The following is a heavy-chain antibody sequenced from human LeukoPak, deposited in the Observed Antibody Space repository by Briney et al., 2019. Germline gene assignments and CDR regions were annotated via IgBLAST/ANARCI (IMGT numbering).Heavy chain of an antibody. Sequence: PSETLSLTCTVSGGSISSYYWSWIRQPPGKGLEWIGYIYYSGSTNYNPSLKSRVTISVDTSKNQFSLKLSSVTAADTAVYYCARGLNSGSYVNYWGQGTLVTVSS. CDR2: IYYSGST. CDR3: ARGLNSGSYVNY. V-gene: IGHV4-59*08. J-gene: IGHJ4*02. D-gene: IGHD1-26*01. CDR1: GGSISSYY.